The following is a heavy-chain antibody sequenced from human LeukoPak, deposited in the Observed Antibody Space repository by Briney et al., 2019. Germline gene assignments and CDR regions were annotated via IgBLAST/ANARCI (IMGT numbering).Heavy chain of an antibody. Sequence: SETLSLTCAVYGGSFSGYYWSWIRQPPGKGLEWIGEINHSGSTNYNPSLKSRVTISVDTSKNQFSLKLSSVTAADTAVYYCARSDSGSYFIAFDIWGQGTMVTVPS. CDR1: GGSFSGYY. CDR2: INHSGST. CDR3: ARSDSGSYFIAFDI. V-gene: IGHV4-34*01. J-gene: IGHJ3*02. D-gene: IGHD1-26*01.